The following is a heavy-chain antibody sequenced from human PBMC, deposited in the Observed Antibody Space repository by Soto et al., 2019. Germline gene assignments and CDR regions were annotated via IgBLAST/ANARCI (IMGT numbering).Heavy chain of an antibody. D-gene: IGHD2-2*02. V-gene: IGHV1-69*02. CDR1: GGTFSSDT. Sequence: ASMKVSCKASGGTFSSDTINWVRQAPGQGLEWMGRIIPILDVTNYAQKFQGRVTITADKATSIAYLELSSLKSEDTAAYYCARSRYCTSASCYTPQPFDYWGQGTLVTVS. J-gene: IGHJ4*02. CDR2: IIPILDVT. CDR3: ARSRYCTSASCYTPQPFDY.